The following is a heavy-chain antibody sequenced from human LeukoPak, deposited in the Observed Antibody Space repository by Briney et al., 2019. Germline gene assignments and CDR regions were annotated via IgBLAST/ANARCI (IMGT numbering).Heavy chain of an antibody. CDR3: ARVSGPGMNEYYHL. D-gene: IGHD2-2*01. CDR1: GFTFSGAW. Sequence: PGGSLRLSCAASGFTFSGAWMHWVRHAPGKGLMWVSRIKDDGSSTRHADSVKGRFTISRDNAKNTLYLQMNSLRAEDTAVYYCARVSGPGMNEYYHLWGQGTLVTVSS. CDR2: IKDDGSST. V-gene: IGHV3-74*01. J-gene: IGHJ4*02.